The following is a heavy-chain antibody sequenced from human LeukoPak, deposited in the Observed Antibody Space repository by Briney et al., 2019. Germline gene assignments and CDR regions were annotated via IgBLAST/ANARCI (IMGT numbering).Heavy chain of an antibody. D-gene: IGHD2-21*01. CDR1: GGSISSYY. CDR2: IYTSGST. J-gene: IGHJ5*02. Sequence: PSETLSLTCTVSGGSISSYYWSWIRQPAGKGLEWIGRIYTSGSTNYNPSLKSRVTMSVDTSKNQFSLKLSSVTAADTAVYYCARDSYCGGDCYLNWFDPWGQGTLVTVSS. CDR3: ARDSYCGGDCYLNWFDP. V-gene: IGHV4-4*07.